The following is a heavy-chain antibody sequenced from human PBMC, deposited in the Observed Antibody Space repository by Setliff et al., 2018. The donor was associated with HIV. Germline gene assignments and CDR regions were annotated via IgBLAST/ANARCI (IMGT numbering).Heavy chain of an antibody. J-gene: IGHJ4*02. CDR1: GGSITSHY. CDR3: TGDYNSGSNRFGY. V-gene: IGHV4-59*08. CDR2: IYNSGGT. Sequence: PSETLSLTCTVSGGSITSHYWSWIRQSPGKGLEWIGYIYNSGGTNYNPSLKSRVTISLDTSKNQFSLKLTSVTAADAALYYCTGDYNSGSNRFGYWGQGTPVTVS. D-gene: IGHD3-10*01.